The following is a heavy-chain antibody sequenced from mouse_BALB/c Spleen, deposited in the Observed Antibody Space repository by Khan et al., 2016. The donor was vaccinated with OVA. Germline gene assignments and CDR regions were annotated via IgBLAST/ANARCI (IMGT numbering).Heavy chain of an antibody. CDR1: GYTFTTYT. CDR3: AREGAYYRSDGWFAY. CDR2: IIPTNDYT. D-gene: IGHD2-14*01. V-gene: IGHV1-4*01. J-gene: IGHJ3*01. Sequence: QVRLQQSGAELARPGASVKMSCKASGYTFTTYTMHWVKQRPGQGLEWIGYIIPTNDYTNYNQKFKDRATLTADKSSSTAYMQLSSLTSEDSALYYCAREGAYYRSDGWFAYWGQGTLVTVSA.